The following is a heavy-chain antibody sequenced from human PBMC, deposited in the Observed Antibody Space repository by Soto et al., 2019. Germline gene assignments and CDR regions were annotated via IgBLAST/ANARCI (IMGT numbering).Heavy chain of an antibody. CDR1: GYTFTGYY. V-gene: IGHV1-2*04. CDR3: ARDRQGGWYAFDI. J-gene: IGHJ3*02. CDR2: INPNSGGT. Sequence: ASVKVSCKASGYTFTGYYMHWVRQAPGQGLEWMGWINPNSGGTNYAQKFQGWVTMTRDTSISTAYMELSRLRSDDTAVYYCARDRQGGWYAFDIWGQGTMVTVSS. D-gene: IGHD6-19*01.